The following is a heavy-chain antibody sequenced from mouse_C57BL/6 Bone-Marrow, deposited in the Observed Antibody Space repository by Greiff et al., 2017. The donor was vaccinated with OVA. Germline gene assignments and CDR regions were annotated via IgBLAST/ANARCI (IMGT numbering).Heavy chain of an antibody. Sequence: QVQLQQSGAELVRPGTSVKVSCKASGYAFTNYLIEWVKQRPGQGLEWIGVINPGSGGTTYNEKFKGKATLTADKSSSTAYMQLSSLTSEDSAVYFCARYDGYSYYAMDYWGQGTSVTVSS. V-gene: IGHV1-54*01. J-gene: IGHJ4*01. D-gene: IGHD2-3*01. CDR1: GYAFTNYL. CDR2: INPGSGGT. CDR3: ARYDGYSYYAMDY.